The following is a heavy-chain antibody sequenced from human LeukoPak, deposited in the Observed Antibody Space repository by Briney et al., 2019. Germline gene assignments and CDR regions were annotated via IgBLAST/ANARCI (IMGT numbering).Heavy chain of an antibody. J-gene: IGHJ5*02. V-gene: IGHV1-8*01. CDR1: GYTFTIYD. D-gene: IGHD2-2*02. Sequence: ASVKVSCKASGYTFTIYDINWVRQATGQGLEWMGWMNPNSGKTGYAQKFQGRVIVTRNTSISTAYMELSSLRSEDTAVYYCARVGCSSTSCYTWFDPWGQGTLVTVSS. CDR2: MNPNSGKT. CDR3: ARVGCSSTSCYTWFDP.